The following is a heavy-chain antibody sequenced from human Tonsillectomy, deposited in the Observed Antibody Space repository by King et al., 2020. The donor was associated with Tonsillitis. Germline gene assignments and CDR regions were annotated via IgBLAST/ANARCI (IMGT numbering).Heavy chain of an antibody. CDR1: GFTFSGSA. Sequence: VQLVESGGGLVQPGGSLKLSCTASGFTFSGSAMHWVRQASGKGREWVGRIRSKANSYATASAASVKGRFTISRDDSKNTAYLQMNSLKTEDTAVYYCTRPGAAGYYYYMDVWGKGTTVTVSS. CDR2: IRSKANSYAT. D-gene: IGHD6-13*01. V-gene: IGHV3-73*01. J-gene: IGHJ6*03. CDR3: TRPGAAGYYYYMDV.